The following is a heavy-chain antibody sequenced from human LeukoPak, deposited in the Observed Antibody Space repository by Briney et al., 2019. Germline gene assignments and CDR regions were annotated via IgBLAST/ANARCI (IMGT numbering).Heavy chain of an antibody. D-gene: IGHD4-17*01. J-gene: IGHJ4*02. V-gene: IGHV3-30*04. Sequence: PGGSLRLSCAASGFTFSSYAMHWVRQAPGKGLEWVAVISYDGSNKYYADSVKGRFTISRDNSKNTLYLQMNSLRAEDTAVYYCAREFRRTYGDYVLAYWGQGTLVTVSS. CDR2: ISYDGSNK. CDR3: AREFRRTYGDYVLAY. CDR1: GFTFSSYA.